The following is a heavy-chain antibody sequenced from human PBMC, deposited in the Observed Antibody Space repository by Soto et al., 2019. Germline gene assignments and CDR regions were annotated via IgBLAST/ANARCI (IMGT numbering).Heavy chain of an antibody. Sequence: QVQLVQSGAEVKKPGASVKVSCKASGYTFTSYGISWVRQAPGQGLEWMGWINPYNGNTNYAQKLQGRVTMTTDTSTHTAYMELRGLRSADTGMYYRARGWLGIDYWGQGTLVTVSS. J-gene: IGHJ4*02. CDR3: ARGWLGIDY. V-gene: IGHV1-18*01. CDR1: GYTFTSYG. D-gene: IGHD3-10*01. CDR2: INPYNGNT.